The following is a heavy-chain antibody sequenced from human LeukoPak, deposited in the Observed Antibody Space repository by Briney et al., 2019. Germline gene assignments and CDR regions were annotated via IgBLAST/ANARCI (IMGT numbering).Heavy chain of an antibody. J-gene: IGHJ4*02. Sequence: PSETLSLTCGVSGGSVSTIGYSWSWIRQPPGKGLEWIGYIYQSGSTLYNPSLKSRVTMSVDTSKNQFSLKLSSVTAADTAVYYCASGSIVGVLWGWGQGTLVTVSS. D-gene: IGHD1-26*01. CDR3: ASGSIVGVLWG. CDR2: IYQSGST. V-gene: IGHV4-30-2*02. CDR1: GGSVSTIGYS.